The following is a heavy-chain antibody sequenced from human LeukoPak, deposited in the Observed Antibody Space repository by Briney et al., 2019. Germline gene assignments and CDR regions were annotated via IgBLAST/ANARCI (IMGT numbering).Heavy chain of an antibody. V-gene: IGHV4-59*08. Sequence: SETLSLTCTVSGGSISSYYWSWIRQPPGKGLEWIGEISLSGLTNYNPSLKSRVTMSLDKSKNHLSLNLTSVTAADTAVYYCARHPLVGADYWGQGTLVTVSS. CDR3: ARHPLVGADY. CDR1: GGSISSYY. CDR2: ISLSGLT. J-gene: IGHJ4*02. D-gene: IGHD1-26*01.